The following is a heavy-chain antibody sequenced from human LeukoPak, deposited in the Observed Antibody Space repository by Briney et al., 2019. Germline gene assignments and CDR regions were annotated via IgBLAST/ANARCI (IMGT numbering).Heavy chain of an antibody. CDR3: ARIVLGGITAAATNWLDP. CDR2: IYDSGST. J-gene: IGHJ5*02. V-gene: IGHV4-31*03. Sequence: SQTLSLTCTVSGGSISSGGYYWSWIRQHPGKGLEWIGYIYDSGSTYYDPSLKSRVTISVDTAKNQFSLKLSSVTAADTAVYYCARIVLGGITAAATNWLDPWGQGTLVTVSS. D-gene: IGHD6-13*01. CDR1: GGSISSGGYY.